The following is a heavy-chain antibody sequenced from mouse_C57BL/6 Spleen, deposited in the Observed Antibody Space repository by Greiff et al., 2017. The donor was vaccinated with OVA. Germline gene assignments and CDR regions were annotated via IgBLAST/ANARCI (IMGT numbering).Heavy chain of an antibody. Sequence: EVQLQQSGPELVKPGASVKISCKASGYTFTDYYMNWVKQSHGKSLEWIGDINPNNGGTSYNQKFKGKATLTVDKSSSTAYMELRSLTSEDSAVYYCARKQILWLRRYFDYWGQGTTLTVSS. J-gene: IGHJ2*01. D-gene: IGHD2-2*01. CDR3: ARKQILWLRRYFDY. CDR1: GYTFTDYY. CDR2: INPNNGGT. V-gene: IGHV1-26*01.